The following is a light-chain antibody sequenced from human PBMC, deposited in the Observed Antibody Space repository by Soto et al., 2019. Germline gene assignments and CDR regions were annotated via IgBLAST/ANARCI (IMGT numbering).Light chain of an antibody. J-gene: IGKJ1*01. Sequence: EIGMTQSPATLSVSPGERATLSCRASQSVGSNLAWYQQKPGQAPMLLIYGASTRATGIPARFSGSGSGTEFTLTISSLQSEAFAIYFCQQYNNWPSDRTFGQGTKVESK. CDR3: QQYNNWPSDRT. CDR2: GAS. CDR1: QSVGSN. V-gene: IGKV3-15*01.